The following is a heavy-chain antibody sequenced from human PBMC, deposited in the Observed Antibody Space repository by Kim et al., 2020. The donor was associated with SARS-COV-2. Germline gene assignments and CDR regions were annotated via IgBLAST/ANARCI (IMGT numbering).Heavy chain of an antibody. CDR2: INHSGST. Sequence: SETLSLTCAVYGGSFSGYYWSWIRQPPGKGLEWIGEINHSGSTNYNPSLKSRVTISVDTSKNQFSLKLSSVTAADTAMYYCARGKMTTVTRGVLDYWGQGTLVTVSS. J-gene: IGHJ4*02. CDR1: GGSFSGYY. D-gene: IGHD4-17*01. CDR3: ARGKMTTVTRGVLDY. V-gene: IGHV4-34*01.